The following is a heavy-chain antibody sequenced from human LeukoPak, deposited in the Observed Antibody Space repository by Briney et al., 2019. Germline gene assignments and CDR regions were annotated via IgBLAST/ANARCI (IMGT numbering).Heavy chain of an antibody. Sequence: ASVKVSCTASGYTFTSYGISWVRQAPGQGLEWMGWISAYNGNTNYAQKLQGRVTITTDTSTSTAYMELRSLRSDDTAVYYCARTKPRYCSSTSCPSHWFDPWGQGTLVTVSS. D-gene: IGHD2-2*01. CDR1: GYTFTSYG. CDR2: ISAYNGNT. J-gene: IGHJ5*02. V-gene: IGHV1-18*01. CDR3: ARTKPRYCSSTSCPSHWFDP.